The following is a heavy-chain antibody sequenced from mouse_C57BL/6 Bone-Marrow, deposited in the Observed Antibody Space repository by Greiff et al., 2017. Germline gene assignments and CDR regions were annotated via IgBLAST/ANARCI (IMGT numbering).Heavy chain of an antibody. J-gene: IGHJ4*01. CDR3: ARDEIYYAMDY. Sequence: EVQGVESGGGLVKPGGSLKLSCAASGFTFSDYGMHWVRQAPEKGLEWVAYISSGSSTIYYADTVKGRFTISRDTSQSILYLQMNALRAEDTAIYYCARDEIYYAMDYWGQGTSVTVSS. CDR1: GFTFSDYG. V-gene: IGHV5-17*01. CDR2: ISSGSSTI.